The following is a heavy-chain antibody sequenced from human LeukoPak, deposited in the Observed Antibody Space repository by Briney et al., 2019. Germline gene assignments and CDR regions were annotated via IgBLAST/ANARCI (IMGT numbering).Heavy chain of an antibody. CDR1: GFTCSSYE. V-gene: IGHV3-21*01. Sequence: GGSLRLSCAASGFTCSSYEMNWVRQAPGRGLEWVSSISSSSSYIYYADSLKGRFTISRDNATDSLYLQMNSLRAEDTAVYYCARLYGSGSFDYWGQGTLVTVSS. CDR3: ARLYGSGSFDY. J-gene: IGHJ4*02. CDR2: ISSSSSYI. D-gene: IGHD3-10*01.